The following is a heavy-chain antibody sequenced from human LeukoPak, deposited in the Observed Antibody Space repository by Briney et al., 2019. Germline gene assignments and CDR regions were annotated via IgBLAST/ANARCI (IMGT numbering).Heavy chain of an antibody. D-gene: IGHD2-15*01. J-gene: IGHJ4*02. CDR1: GYTFTKYG. Sequence: ASAKLSCKASGYTFTKYGISWVRQAPGQGLEWMGWISAYNGNTNYAQKLQGRVTMTTDTSTSTAYMELRSLRSDDTAVYYCARGGGYCSGGSCYEFDYWGQGTLVTVSS. V-gene: IGHV1-18*01. CDR2: ISAYNGNT. CDR3: ARGGGYCSGGSCYEFDY.